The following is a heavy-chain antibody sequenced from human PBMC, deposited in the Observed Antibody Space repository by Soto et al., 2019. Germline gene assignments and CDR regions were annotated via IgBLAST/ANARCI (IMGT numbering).Heavy chain of an antibody. CDR2: INAGNGNT. CDR1: GYTFTSYA. Sequence: GASVKVSCKASGYTFTSYAMHWVRQAPGQRLEWMGWINAGNGNTKYSQKFQGRVTITRDTSASTAYMELSSLRSEDTAVYYCARGVPTDTSGSYTFDYWGQGTLVTVSS. CDR3: ARGVPTDTSGSYTFDY. J-gene: IGHJ4*02. V-gene: IGHV1-3*01. D-gene: IGHD1-26*01.